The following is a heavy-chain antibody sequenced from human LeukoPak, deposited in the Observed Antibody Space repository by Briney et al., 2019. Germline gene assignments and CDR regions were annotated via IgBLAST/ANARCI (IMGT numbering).Heavy chain of an antibody. D-gene: IGHD4-17*01. V-gene: IGHV4-31*03. Sequence: SETLSLTRTVSGGSISSGGYYWSWIRQHPGKGLEWIGYIYYSGSTYYNPSLKSRVTISVDTSKNQFSLKLSSVTAADTAVYYCARDDYGVRFHAFDIWGQGTMVTVSS. CDR2: IYYSGST. J-gene: IGHJ3*02. CDR3: ARDDYGVRFHAFDI. CDR1: GGSISSGGYY.